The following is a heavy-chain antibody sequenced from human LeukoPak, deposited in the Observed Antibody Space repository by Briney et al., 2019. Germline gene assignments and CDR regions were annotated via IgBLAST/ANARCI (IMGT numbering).Heavy chain of an antibody. CDR3: AREYYVSSGYYPTNWFDP. CDR1: GDIVSSNSAA. CDR2: TYYRSKWYN. J-gene: IGHJ5*02. V-gene: IGHV6-1*01. D-gene: IGHD3-22*01. Sequence: SQTLSLTCAISGDIVSSNSAAWNWIRQSPSRGLEWLGRTYYRSKWYNDYAVSVKSRITINPDTSKNRFSLQLNSVTPEDTAVYYCAREYYVSSGYYPTNWFDPWGQGTLVTVSS.